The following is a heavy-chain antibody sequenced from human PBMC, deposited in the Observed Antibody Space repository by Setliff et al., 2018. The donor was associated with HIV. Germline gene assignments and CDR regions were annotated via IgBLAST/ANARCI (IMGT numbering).Heavy chain of an antibody. CDR1: GGSIGGYY. CDR2: IYSGGST. Sequence: LSLTCTVSGGSIGGYYWSWIRQPPGTGLEWLGCIYSGGSTNYNPSLESRVTISLDTSKNQFSLKMSSVTAADTAVYYCARGEPVDILTGYFDYWGQGTLVTVSS. CDR3: ARGEPVDILTGYFDY. J-gene: IGHJ4*02. D-gene: IGHD3-9*01. V-gene: IGHV4-4*08.